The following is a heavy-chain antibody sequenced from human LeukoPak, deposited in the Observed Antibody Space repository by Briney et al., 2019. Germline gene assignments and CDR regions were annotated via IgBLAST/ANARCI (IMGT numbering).Heavy chain of an antibody. V-gene: IGHV3-7*01. J-gene: IGHJ4*02. D-gene: IGHD4-23*01. Sequence: GGSLRLSCAASGFTFSSYWMSWVRQAPGKGLEWVANIKQDGSEKYYVDSVKGRFTISGDNAKNSLYLQMNSLRAEDTAVYYCARVSWHDYGGNWELDYWGQGTLVTVSS. CDR3: ARVSWHDYGGNWELDY. CDR2: IKQDGSEK. CDR1: GFTFSSYW.